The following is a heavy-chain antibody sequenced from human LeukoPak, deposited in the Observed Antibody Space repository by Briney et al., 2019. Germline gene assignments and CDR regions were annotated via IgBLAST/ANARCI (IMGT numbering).Heavy chain of an antibody. CDR1: GYTFTGYY. CDR3: ARVEMATLGFDY. D-gene: IGHD5-24*01. Sequence: ASVKVSCKASGYTFTGYYMHWVRQAPGQGLEWMGIINPSGGSTSYAQKFQGRVTMTRDMSTSTVYMELSSLRSEDTAVYYCARVEMATLGFDYWGQGTLVTVSS. CDR2: INPSGGST. V-gene: IGHV1-46*01. J-gene: IGHJ4*02.